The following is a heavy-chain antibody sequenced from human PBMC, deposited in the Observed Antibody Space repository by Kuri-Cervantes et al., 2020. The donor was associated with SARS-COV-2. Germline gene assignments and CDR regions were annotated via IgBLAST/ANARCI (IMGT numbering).Heavy chain of an antibody. D-gene: IGHD5-24*01. V-gene: IGHV4-61*09. CDR1: GVPVTGGTYS. Sequence: SETLSLTCAVSGVPVTGGTYSWAWIRQPAGKGLVWIGHLDTSGGTTYNPSLRGRVTISLDPSNNQVSLSLTSTSAADTAVYYCGKVSWLQLWRRYSDSWGQGTLVTVSS. J-gene: IGHJ4*02. CDR3: GKVSWLQLWRRYSDS. CDR2: LDTSGGT.